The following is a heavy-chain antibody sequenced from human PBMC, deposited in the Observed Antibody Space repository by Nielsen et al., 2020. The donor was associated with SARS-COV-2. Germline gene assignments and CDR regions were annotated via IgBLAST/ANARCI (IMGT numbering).Heavy chain of an antibody. D-gene: IGHD2-15*01. J-gene: IGHJ5*02. Sequence: SVHVSCKASGYTYNGYYMHWVRQAPGQGLEWMGWINPNSGGTNYAQKFQGWVTMTRDTSIRTAYMELSRLRSDDTAVYYCARGRTLVDCSGCSCPFDPWGQGTLVSVSS. CDR3: ARGRTLVDCSGCSCPFDP. CDR1: GYTYNGYY. V-gene: IGHV1-2*04. CDR2: INPNSGGT.